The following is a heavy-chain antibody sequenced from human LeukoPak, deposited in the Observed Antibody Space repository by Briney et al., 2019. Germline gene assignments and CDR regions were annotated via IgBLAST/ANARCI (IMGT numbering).Heavy chain of an antibody. CDR1: GYTFTSYG. J-gene: IGHJ4*02. Sequence: ASVKVSCKASGYTFTSYGISWVRQAPGQGLEWMGWISAYNGNTNYAQKLQGRVTMATDTSTSTAYMELRSLRSDDTAVYYCARDLGYCSGGSRYSFSYWGQGTLVTVSS. CDR2: ISAYNGNT. D-gene: IGHD2-15*01. V-gene: IGHV1-18*04. CDR3: ARDLGYCSGGSRYSFSY.